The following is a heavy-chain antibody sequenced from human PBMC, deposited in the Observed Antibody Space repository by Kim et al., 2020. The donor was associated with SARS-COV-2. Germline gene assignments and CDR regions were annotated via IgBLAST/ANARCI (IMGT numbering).Heavy chain of an antibody. V-gene: IGHV3-7*01. Sequence: GGSLRLSCAASGFTFSSYWMSWVRQAPGKGLEWVANIKQDGSEKYYVDSVKGRFTISRDNAKNSLYLQMNSLRAEDTAVYYCARDVRRYYYDSSGYPDYWGQGTLVTVSS. J-gene: IGHJ4*02. CDR3: ARDVRRYYYDSSGYPDY. D-gene: IGHD3-22*01. CDR1: GFTFSSYW. CDR2: IKQDGSEK.